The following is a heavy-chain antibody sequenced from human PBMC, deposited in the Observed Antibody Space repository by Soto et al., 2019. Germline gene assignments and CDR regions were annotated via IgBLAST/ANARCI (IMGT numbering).Heavy chain of an antibody. V-gene: IGHV3-30*18. CDR3: TKRRNVLRFLEWSSGMEV. Sequence: GGSLRLSCAASGFTFSNYGMHWVRQAPGKGLEWVALISDDGSNKYYADSMKGRFTMSRDNSKSTLYLQMNSRRVEDTAVYYCTKRRNVLRFLEWSSGMEVWGQGTTVTVSS. J-gene: IGHJ6*02. D-gene: IGHD3-3*01. CDR2: ISDDGSNK. CDR1: GFTFSNYG.